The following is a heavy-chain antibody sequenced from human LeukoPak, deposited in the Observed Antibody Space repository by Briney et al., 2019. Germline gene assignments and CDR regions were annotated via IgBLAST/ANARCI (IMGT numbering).Heavy chain of an antibody. CDR1: GFIFSSYG. V-gene: IGHV3-30*02. D-gene: IGHD4/OR15-4a*01. CDR3: AKVSLNMVNDAFDI. CDR2: IRFDGSRK. Sequence: PGGSLRLSCAASGFIFSSYGMHWVRQAPDQGLEGVAFIRFDGSRKYYADSVKGRFTISRDNSKNTLYLQMNSLRAEDTAMYYCAKVSLNMVNDAFDIWGQGTMVSVSS. J-gene: IGHJ3*02.